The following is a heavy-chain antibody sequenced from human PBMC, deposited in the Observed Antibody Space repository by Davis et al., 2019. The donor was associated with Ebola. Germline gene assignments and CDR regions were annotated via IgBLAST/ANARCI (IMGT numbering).Heavy chain of an antibody. V-gene: IGHV3-48*02. CDR1: GFTFTSYS. Sequence: PGGSLRLSCGTSGFTFTSYSFNWIRQTPGKGLEWIAHINTRGDARVYADSVRGRFTMSRDDAANSLSLQMDSLKHEGTAVYYCVQDYLLAFDSWGQGTPVTVSS. J-gene: IGHJ4*02. D-gene: IGHD2-15*01. CDR3: VQDYLLAFDS. CDR2: INTRGDAR.